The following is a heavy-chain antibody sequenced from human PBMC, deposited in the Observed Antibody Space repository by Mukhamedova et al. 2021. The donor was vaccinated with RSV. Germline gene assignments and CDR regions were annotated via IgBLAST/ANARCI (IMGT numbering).Heavy chain of an antibody. CDR3: ARGMSYSRLDY. V-gene: IGHV4-34*01. CDR2: INHSGST. J-gene: IGHJ4*02. Sequence: GLEWIGEINHSGSTNYNPSLKSRVTISVDTSKNQFSLKLSSVTAADTAVYYCARGMSYSRLDYWGQGTLVTVSS. D-gene: IGHD6-13*01.